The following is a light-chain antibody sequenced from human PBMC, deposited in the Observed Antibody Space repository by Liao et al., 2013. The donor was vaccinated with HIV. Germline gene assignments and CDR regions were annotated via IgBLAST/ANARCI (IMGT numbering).Light chain of an antibody. CDR1: KLGYKV. J-gene: IGLJ2*01. V-gene: IGLV3-1*01. CDR3: QAWDSSTEVV. CDR2: EDG. Sequence: SLDLTQPPSVSVSPGQTASITCSGPKLGYKVVSWYQQKAGQSPILVMFEDGKRPAGIPERFSGSNSGNTATLTISGTQAMDEADYYCQAWDSSTEVVFGGGTKLTVL.